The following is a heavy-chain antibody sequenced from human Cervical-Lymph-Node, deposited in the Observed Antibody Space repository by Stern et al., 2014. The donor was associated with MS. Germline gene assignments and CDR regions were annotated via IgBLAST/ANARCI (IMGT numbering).Heavy chain of an antibody. CDR1: GGSISSSSYY. J-gene: IGHJ2*01. D-gene: IGHD6-19*01. CDR2: ISYSGST. V-gene: IGHV4-39*01. Sequence: QVQLVESGPGLVKPSETLSLTCTVSGGSISSSSYYWGWIRQPPGKGLEWIGRISYSGSTYYNPSLQSRVTISVYTSKKQFCLKLTAVTAADTAVYYCARHGTGYSSGWYGEDAWYFDLWGRGTLVTVSS. CDR3: ARHGTGYSSGWYGEDAWYFDL.